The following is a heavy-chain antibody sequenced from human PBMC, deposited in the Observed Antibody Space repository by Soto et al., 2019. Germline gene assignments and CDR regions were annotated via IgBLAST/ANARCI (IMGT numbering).Heavy chain of an antibody. CDR2: ISLSGGTT. Sequence: RGSLRLSWSAYGFTFSSYAMNWVRQAPGKALEWVSVISLSGGTTYYADSVKGRFTISRDNSRDTLYLQMNSLRAEDTAVYYCARDTSEYCTSTSCYFPYWGQGPLVTVSS. J-gene: IGHJ4*02. CDR1: GFTFSSYA. V-gene: IGHV3-23*01. CDR3: ARDTSEYCTSTSCYFPY. D-gene: IGHD2-2*01.